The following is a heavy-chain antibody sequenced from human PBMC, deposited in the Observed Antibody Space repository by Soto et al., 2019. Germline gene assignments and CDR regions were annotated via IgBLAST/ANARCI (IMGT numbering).Heavy chain of an antibody. J-gene: IGHJ6*02. D-gene: IGHD6-19*01. V-gene: IGHV3-33*01. CDR2: IWYDGSNK. CDR3: ARDGQGLAPYALDV. CDR1: GFTCSGHA. Sequence: QVQLVESGGGVAQPGRSLRLSCTVSGFTCSGHAMHWVRQAPGKGLEWVTQIWYDGSNKDYAESVKGRFTISRDNSKNTLYLQMNSLRVEDTAVYYCARDGQGLAPYALDVWGQGTSVTVSS.